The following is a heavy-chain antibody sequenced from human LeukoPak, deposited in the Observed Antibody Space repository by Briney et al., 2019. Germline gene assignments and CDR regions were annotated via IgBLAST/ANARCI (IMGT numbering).Heavy chain of an antibody. Sequence: GRSLRLSCAASGFTFSAFGIHWVRQAPGKGLEWVAVISYDGSNQYYEDSVKGRFTISRDNSKNTLYLQMNILRAEDTAVYYCAKDQGLLVVAGRFGYWGQGTLVTVSS. D-gene: IGHD6-19*01. V-gene: IGHV3-30*18. CDR3: AKDQGLLVVAGRFGY. J-gene: IGHJ4*02. CDR2: ISYDGSNQ. CDR1: GFTFSAFG.